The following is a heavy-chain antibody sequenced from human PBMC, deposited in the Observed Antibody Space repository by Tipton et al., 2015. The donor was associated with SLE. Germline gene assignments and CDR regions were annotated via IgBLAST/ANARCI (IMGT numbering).Heavy chain of an antibody. Sequence: TLSLTCAVSGGSISSGGYYWSWIRQPPGKGLEWIGEIKHSGSTNYNPSLKSRVTISVDTSKNQFSLKLSSVTAADTAVYYCARGGAVWYYYYYMDVWGKGTTVTVSS. CDR1: GGSISSGGYY. CDR3: ARGGAVWYYYYYMDV. CDR2: IKHSGST. D-gene: IGHD3-16*01. V-gene: IGHV4-34*01. J-gene: IGHJ6*03.